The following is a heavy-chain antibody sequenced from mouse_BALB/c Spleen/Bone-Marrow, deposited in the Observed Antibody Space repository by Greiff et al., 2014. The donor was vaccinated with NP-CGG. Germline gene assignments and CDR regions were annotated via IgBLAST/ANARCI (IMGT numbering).Heavy chain of an antibody. CDR1: GYSFTSYY. CDR2: IYPGNVNT. Sequence: QVQLKQSGPELVKPEASVRISCKASGYSFTSYYIHWVKQRPGQGLEWIGWIYPGNVNTKYNEKFKGKATLTADKSSSTAYMQPSSLTSKNSAVYFCARGGMITENYAMDYWGQGTSVTVSS. D-gene: IGHD2-4*01. J-gene: IGHJ4*01. CDR3: ARGGMITENYAMDY. V-gene: IGHV1S56*01.